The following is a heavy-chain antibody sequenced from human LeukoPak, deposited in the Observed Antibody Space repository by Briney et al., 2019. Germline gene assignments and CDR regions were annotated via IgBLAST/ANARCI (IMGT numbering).Heavy chain of an antibody. D-gene: IGHD4-17*01. J-gene: IGHJ4*02. Sequence: GGSLRLSCAASGFTFSSYAMHWVRQAPGKGLEYVSAISSNGGSTYYATSVKGRFTISRDNYKNTLYLQMGSLRAEDMAVYYCAREYRSEVYGDYVDYWGQGTLVTVSS. CDR3: AREYRSEVYGDYVDY. CDR1: GFTFSSYA. CDR2: ISSNGGST. V-gene: IGHV3-64*01.